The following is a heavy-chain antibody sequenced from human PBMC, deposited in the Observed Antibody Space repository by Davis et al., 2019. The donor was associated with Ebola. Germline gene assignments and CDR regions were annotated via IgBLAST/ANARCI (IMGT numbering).Heavy chain of an antibody. D-gene: IGHD5-18*01. V-gene: IGHV6-1*01. CDR1: GDSVSISSGG. CDR2: TYYNSKWYS. J-gene: IGHJ6*04. Sequence: HSQTLSLTCAFSGDSVSISSGGYNWIRQSPSRGLEWLGRTYYNSKWYSDYAVSVKSRITINPDTSKNQFSLQLNSVTPEDTALYYCARGWLRAGMDVWGEGTTVTVSS. CDR3: ARGWLRAGMDV.